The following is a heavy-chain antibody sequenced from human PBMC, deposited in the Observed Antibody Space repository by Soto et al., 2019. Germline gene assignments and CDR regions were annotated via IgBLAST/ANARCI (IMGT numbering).Heavy chain of an antibody. CDR2: TYSGGST. V-gene: IGHV3-66*01. J-gene: IGHJ5*02. CDR1: GFTVSSNY. CDR3: ARIGSFYNWFDP. Sequence: EVQLVESGGGLVQPGGSLRLSCAASGFTVSSNYMSWVRQAPGKGLEWVSVTYSGGSTYYADSVKGRFTISRDNSKTTLYLQMNSLRAEDTAVYYCARIGSFYNWFDPWGQGTLVTVSS. D-gene: IGHD3-10*01.